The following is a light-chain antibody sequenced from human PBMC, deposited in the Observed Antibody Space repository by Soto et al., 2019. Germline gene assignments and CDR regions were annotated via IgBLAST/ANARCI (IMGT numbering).Light chain of an antibody. CDR3: SSYTSTSTL. Sequence: QSALTQPASVSGSPGQSITISCTGTSGDIGSYNRVSWYQQHPGKAPKLIIYEATDRPSGVSNRFSGSKSGNTASLTISGLQAEDEAEYYCSSYTSTSTLFGTGTKATVL. J-gene: IGLJ1*01. CDR1: SGDIGSYNR. CDR2: EAT. V-gene: IGLV2-14*01.